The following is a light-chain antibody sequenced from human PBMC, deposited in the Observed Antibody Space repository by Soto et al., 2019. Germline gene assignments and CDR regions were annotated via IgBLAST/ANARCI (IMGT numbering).Light chain of an antibody. CDR1: SSNIGSNT. V-gene: IGLV1-44*01. Sequence: QAVVTQPPSASGTPGQRVTIPCSGSSSNIGSNTVNWYQQLPGSAPKLLIYNNVHRPSGVTGRFSGSKSGTSASLAISGLQSEDEADYFCAAWDDSLKGLIFGGGTKLTVL. CDR2: NNV. J-gene: IGLJ2*01. CDR3: AAWDDSLKGLI.